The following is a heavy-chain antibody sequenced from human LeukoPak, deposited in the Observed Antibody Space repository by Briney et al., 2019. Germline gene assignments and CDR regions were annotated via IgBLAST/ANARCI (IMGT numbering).Heavy chain of an antibody. CDR3: TSDYDSSGYYAD. CDR1: GFTFGDYA. V-gene: IGHV3-49*04. J-gene: IGHJ4*02. D-gene: IGHD3-22*01. Sequence: GRSLRLSCTASGFTFGDYAMSWVRQAPGKGLEWVGFIRSKAYGGTTEYAASVKGRFTISRDDSKSIAYLQMNSLKTEDTAVYYCTSDYDSSGYYADWGQGTLVTVSS. CDR2: IRSKAYGGTT.